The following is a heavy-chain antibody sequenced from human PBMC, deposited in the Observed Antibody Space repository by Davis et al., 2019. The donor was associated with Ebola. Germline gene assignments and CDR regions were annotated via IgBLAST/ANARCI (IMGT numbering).Heavy chain of an antibody. CDR2: INTDGTYI. J-gene: IGHJ4*02. CDR3: ARVEWPVQFDY. CDR1: GFTFSTYW. Sequence: HTGGSLRLSCAASGFTFSTYWMHWVRRAPGKGLLWVSRINTDGTYIHYADSVKGRFTISRDNAKNSLYLQMNSLRAEDTAVYYCARVEWPVQFDYWGQGTLVTVSS. V-gene: IGHV3-74*01. D-gene: IGHD3-3*01.